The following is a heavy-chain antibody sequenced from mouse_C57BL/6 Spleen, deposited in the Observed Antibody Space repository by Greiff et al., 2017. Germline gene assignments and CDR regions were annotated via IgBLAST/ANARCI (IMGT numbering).Heavy chain of an antibody. V-gene: IGHV1-82*01. CDR2: IYPGDGDT. J-gene: IGHJ2*01. Sequence: VQLQQSGPELVKPGASVKISCKASGYAFSSSGMNWVKQRPGKGLEWIGRIYPGDGDTNYNGKFKGKATLTADKSSSTAYMQLSSLTSEDSAVYFCARSGPYYFDFWGQGTTLTVSS. CDR1: GYAFSSSG. D-gene: IGHD3-1*01. CDR3: ARSGPYYFDF.